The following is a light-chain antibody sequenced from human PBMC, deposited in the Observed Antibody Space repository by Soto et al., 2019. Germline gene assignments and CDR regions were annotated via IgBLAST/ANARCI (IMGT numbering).Light chain of an antibody. Sequence: EIVMTHSPATLSVSPGERATLSCRASQSVNNNLAWYQQKPGQAPRLLIYSSSTRATAIPARFSGSGSGTEFTLTISSLQCEDFAVYFCQQYDNWPYTFGQGTQLEIK. CDR1: QSVNNN. V-gene: IGKV3-15*01. J-gene: IGKJ2*01. CDR3: QQYDNWPYT. CDR2: SSS.